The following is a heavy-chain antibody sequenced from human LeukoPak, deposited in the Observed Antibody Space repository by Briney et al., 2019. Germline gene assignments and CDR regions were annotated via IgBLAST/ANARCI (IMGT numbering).Heavy chain of an antibody. CDR3: ARDFKYQLLRTHHDAFDI. J-gene: IGHJ3*02. Sequence: PGGSLRLSCAASGLTVSSNYMSWVRQAPGKGLEWVSSISSSSSYIYYADSVKGRFTISRDNAKNSLYLQMNSLRAEDTAVYYCARDFKYQLLRTHHDAFDIWGQGTMVTVSS. CDR2: ISSSSSYI. CDR1: GLTVSSNY. D-gene: IGHD2-2*01. V-gene: IGHV3-21*01.